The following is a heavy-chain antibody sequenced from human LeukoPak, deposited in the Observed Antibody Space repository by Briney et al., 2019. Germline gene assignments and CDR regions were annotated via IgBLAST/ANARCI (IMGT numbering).Heavy chain of an antibody. CDR3: VRDLNHVMFRSLDY. V-gene: IGHV1-69*05. J-gene: IGHJ4*02. CDR2: TNPIFSPT. D-gene: IGHD2-21*01. Sequence: GASVKVSCKASGGTFSSYGISWVRQAPGQGLEWMGGTNPIFSPTNYAQKFQGRVTLTTDTSTSTAYMELRSLRSDDTAVYYCVRDLNHVMFRSLDYWGQGTLVTVSS. CDR1: GGTFSSYG.